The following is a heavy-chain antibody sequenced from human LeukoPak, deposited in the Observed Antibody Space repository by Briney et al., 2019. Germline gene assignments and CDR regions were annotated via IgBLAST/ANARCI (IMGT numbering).Heavy chain of an antibody. D-gene: IGHD3-22*01. V-gene: IGHV3-20*04. CDR1: GFTFDDYG. CDR2: TNWNGGST. CDR3: ARLGYDSSGLGPYFDY. Sequence: PGGSLRLSCAASGFTFDDYGMSWVRQAPGKGLEWVSGTNWNGGSTGYADSVKGRFTISRDNAKNSLYLQMNSLRAEDTALYYCARLGYDSSGLGPYFDYWGQGTLVTVSS. J-gene: IGHJ4*02.